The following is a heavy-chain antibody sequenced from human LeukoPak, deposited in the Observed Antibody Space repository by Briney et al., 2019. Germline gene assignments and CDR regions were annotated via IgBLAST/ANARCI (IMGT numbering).Heavy chain of an antibody. CDR3: TTDQRRKGY. CDR1: GFTFSNAW. V-gene: IGHV3-15*01. D-gene: IGHD5-24*01. Sequence: GGSLRLSCVASGFTFSNAWMSWIRQAPGKGLEWVGRIKSKTDGGTTDYTAPVKGRFTISRDDSKNTLFLQMNSLKTEDTAVYYCTTDQRRKGYWGQGTLVTVSS. CDR2: IKSKTDGGTT. J-gene: IGHJ4*02.